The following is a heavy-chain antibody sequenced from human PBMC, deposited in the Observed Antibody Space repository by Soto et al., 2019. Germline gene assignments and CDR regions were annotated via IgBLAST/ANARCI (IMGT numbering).Heavy chain of an antibody. V-gene: IGHV1-3*05. CDR1: GYTFTTYA. CDR3: ARDGATAGTPRNWFDP. D-gene: IGHD6-13*01. CDR2: IVTGNGDT. J-gene: IGHJ5*02. Sequence: QVQLVQSGAEEKKPGASVKVSCKTSGYTFTTYAVHWVRQAPGQRLEWMGWIVTGNGDTRYSEKFQGRVSITRDTSATTAYMELSSLRSEDTAVYSCARDGATAGTPRNWFDPWGQGTLVTVSS.